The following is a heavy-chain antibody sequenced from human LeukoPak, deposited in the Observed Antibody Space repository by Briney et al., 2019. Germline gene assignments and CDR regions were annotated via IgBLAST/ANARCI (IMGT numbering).Heavy chain of an antibody. V-gene: IGHV4-39*07. CDR3: ARVFPPNYYDSSGYYFDY. Sequence: PSQTLSLTCTVSGGSISSSSYYWGWIRQPPGKGLEWIGSIYYSGSTYYNPSLKSRVTISVDTSKNQFSLKLSSVTAADTAVYYCARVFPPNYYDSSGYYFDYWGQGTLVTVSS. CDR1: GGSISSSSYY. CDR2: IYYSGST. D-gene: IGHD3-22*01. J-gene: IGHJ4*02.